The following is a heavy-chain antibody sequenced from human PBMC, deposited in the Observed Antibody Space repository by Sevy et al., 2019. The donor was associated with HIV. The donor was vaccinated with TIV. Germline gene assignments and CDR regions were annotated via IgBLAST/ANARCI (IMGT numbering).Heavy chain of an antibody. V-gene: IGHV4-59*13. CDR1: GGSITSYY. D-gene: IGHD3-22*01. CDR2: IYNNGNT. J-gene: IGHJ4*02. CDR3: AKVTYYYDSRGYPIYYFDY. Sequence: SETLSLTCTVSGGSITSYYWSWIRQPPGNGLEWIGHIYNNGNTNYNPCLRSRVTISVDSSKNQFSLKLSSVTAADTAVYYCAKVTYYYDSRGYPIYYFDYWGQGTLVTVSS.